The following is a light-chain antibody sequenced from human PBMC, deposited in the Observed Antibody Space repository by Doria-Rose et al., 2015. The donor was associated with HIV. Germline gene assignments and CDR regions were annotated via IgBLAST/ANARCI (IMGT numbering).Light chain of an antibody. CDR1: QGISSY. J-gene: IGKJ5*01. V-gene: IGKV1-8*01. Sequence: IRLTQSPSSFSASTGDRVTITCRASQGISSYLAWYQQKPGKAPNLLIYAASTLQSGVSSSFGGSGSGAYFTLTISCMQSEYFATYYCQHYYSYPRAFGQGTRLEIK. CDR2: AAS. CDR3: QHYYSYPRA.